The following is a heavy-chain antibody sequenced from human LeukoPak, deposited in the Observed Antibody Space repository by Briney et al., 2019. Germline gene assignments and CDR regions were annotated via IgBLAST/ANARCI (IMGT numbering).Heavy chain of an antibody. CDR2: IKKDESEK. D-gene: IGHD3-10*01. J-gene: IGHJ6*03. CDR1: GFTFSSYW. Sequence: GGSLTLSCAASGFTFSSYWMSWVRQAPGKGLEWVANIKKDESEKYYVDSVKGRFTISRDNAKDSLHLQMNSLRVEDTAVYYCARDHFSTWFGEKTYYYSYYMDVWGKGTTVTVSS. CDR3: ARDHFSTWFGEKTYYYSYYMDV. V-gene: IGHV3-7*01.